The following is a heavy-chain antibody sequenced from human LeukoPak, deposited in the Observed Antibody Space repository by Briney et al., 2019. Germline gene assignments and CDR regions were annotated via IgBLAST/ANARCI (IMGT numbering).Heavy chain of an antibody. V-gene: IGHV3-7*01. Sequence: GGSLRLSCVASRFTFSNYWMSWVRQAPGKGLEWVANINHDGSKKVYADSMKGRFTISRDDAKESLYLQLNSLRAGDTAVYYCAKWGPHCVGDYCPALDSWGQGTLVTVSS. CDR1: RFTFSNYW. CDR2: INHDGSKK. J-gene: IGHJ4*02. CDR3: AKWGPHCVGDYCPALDS. D-gene: IGHD2-21*02.